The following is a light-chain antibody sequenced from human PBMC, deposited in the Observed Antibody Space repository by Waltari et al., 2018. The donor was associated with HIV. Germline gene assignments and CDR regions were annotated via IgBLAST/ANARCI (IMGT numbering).Light chain of an antibody. CDR3: AAWADSLGMA. V-gene: IGLV1-51*02. CDR2: ENN. Sequence: QSVLTQPPSVSAAPGQKVTISCSGSNDYVAWYQQFPGTAPKLIIYENNKRPSGIPDRFSGSKSGTSATLGITGLQTGDEADYYCAAWADSLGMAFGGGTKLTVL. J-gene: IGLJ2*01. CDR1: NDY.